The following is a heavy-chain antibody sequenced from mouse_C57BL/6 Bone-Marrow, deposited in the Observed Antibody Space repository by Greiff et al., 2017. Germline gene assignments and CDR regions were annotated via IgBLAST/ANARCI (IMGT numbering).Heavy chain of an antibody. Sequence: EVQRVESGGGLVKPGGSLKLSCAASGFTFSSYAMSWVRQTPEKRLEWVATISDGGSYTYYPDNVKGRFTISRDNAKNNLYLQMSHLKSEDTAMYYCARGVTTNYYAMDYWGQGTSVTVSS. D-gene: IGHD2-1*01. CDR3: ARGVTTNYYAMDY. CDR2: ISDGGSYT. CDR1: GFTFSSYA. J-gene: IGHJ4*01. V-gene: IGHV5-4*01.